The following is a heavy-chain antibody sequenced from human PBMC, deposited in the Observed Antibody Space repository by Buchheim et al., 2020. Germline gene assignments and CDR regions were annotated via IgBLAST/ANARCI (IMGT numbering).Heavy chain of an antibody. CDR2: ISYDGSNK. Sequence: QVQLVESGGGVVQPGRSLRLSCAASGFTFSSYAMHWVRQAPGKGLEWVAVISYDGSNKYYADSVKGRFTISRDNSKNTLYLQMNSLRAEDTAVHYCARVGPDMKQWRHPLYYFDYWGQGTL. CDR3: ARVGPDMKQWRHPLYYFDY. CDR1: GFTFSSYA. V-gene: IGHV3-30*04. J-gene: IGHJ4*02. D-gene: IGHD6-19*01.